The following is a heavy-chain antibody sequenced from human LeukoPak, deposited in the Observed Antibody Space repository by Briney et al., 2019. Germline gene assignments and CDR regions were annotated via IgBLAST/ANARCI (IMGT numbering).Heavy chain of an antibody. D-gene: IGHD3-10*01. CDR2: IKHSGIT. CDR1: GGSFSGYY. V-gene: IGHV4-34*01. Sequence: PSETLSLTCAVYGGSFSGYYWSWIRQPPGKGLEWIGEIKHSGITNYNPSLKSRVTISLDASKNQFSLKLISVTAADAAVYYCARNRYYYGSRNYGVPTWFDPWGQGTLVTVSS. J-gene: IGHJ5*02. CDR3: ARNRYYYGSRNYGVPTWFDP.